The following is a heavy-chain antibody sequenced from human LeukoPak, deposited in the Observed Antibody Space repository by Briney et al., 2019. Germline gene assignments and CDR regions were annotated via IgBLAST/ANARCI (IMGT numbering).Heavy chain of an antibody. J-gene: IGHJ4*02. D-gene: IGHD6-19*01. CDR1: GGSFSGYY. Sequence: KSSETLSLTCAVYGGSFSGYYWSWIRQPPGKGLEWIGEINHSGSTNYNPSLKSRVTISVDTSKNQFSLKLSSVTAADTAVYYCARGQWLVTFFDYWGQGTLVTVSS. CDR2: INHSGST. V-gene: IGHV4-34*01. CDR3: ARGQWLVTFFDY.